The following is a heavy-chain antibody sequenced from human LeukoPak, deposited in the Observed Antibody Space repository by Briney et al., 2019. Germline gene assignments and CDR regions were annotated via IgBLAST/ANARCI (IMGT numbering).Heavy chain of an antibody. CDR3: AGNVAAAGPDYFDY. V-gene: IGHV4-39*05. CDR1: GASTSSHIDY. J-gene: IGHJ4*02. Sequence: PSETPSLTCTVAGASTSSHIDYWGWIRQPPGKGREWIGSIYHNGNTYYNPSLTSRVAMSIDTSKNQFSLIVRSVTAADTAVYFCAGNVAAAGPDYFDYWGQGTLVTVSS. CDR2: IYHNGNT. D-gene: IGHD6-13*01.